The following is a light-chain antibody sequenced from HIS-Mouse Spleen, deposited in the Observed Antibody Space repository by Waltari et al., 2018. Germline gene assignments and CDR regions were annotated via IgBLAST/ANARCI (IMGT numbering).Light chain of an antibody. CDR1: TIGRKN. Sequence: SDVLTQPPSVSVSPVKTARITCGGTTIGRKNVAGYQQKPGQAPVLVVYDDSDRPSGIPERFSGSNSGNTATLTISRVEAGDEADYYCQVWDSSSDHVVFGGGTKLTVL. V-gene: IGLV3-21*03. CDR2: DDS. J-gene: IGLJ2*01. CDR3: QVWDSSSDHVV.